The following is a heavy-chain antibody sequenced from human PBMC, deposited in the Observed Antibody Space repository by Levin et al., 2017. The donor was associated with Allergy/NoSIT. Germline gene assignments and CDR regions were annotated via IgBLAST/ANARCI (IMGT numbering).Heavy chain of an antibody. V-gene: IGHV4-59*08. J-gene: IGHJ3*02. CDR1: GGSISSYF. D-gene: IGHD1-1*01. Sequence: SETLSLTCTVSGGSISSYFWSWIRQPPGKGLEWIGYIHYSGGTNYNPSLKSRVTSSLDTSKNQFSLKLSAVTAADTAVYYCAGRSTNWYAFDIWGQGTMVTVSS. CDR2: IHYSGGT. CDR3: AGRSTNWYAFDI.